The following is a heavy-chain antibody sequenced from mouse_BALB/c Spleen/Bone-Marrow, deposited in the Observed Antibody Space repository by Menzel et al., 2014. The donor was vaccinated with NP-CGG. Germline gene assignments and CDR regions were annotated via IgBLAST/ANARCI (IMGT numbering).Heavy chain of an antibody. CDR2: INYSGST. V-gene: IGHV3-2*02. CDR1: GYSITSDYA. Sequence: VQLKESGPGLVKPSQSLSLTCTVTGYSITSDYAWNWIRQFPGNKLEWMGYINYSGSTSYNPFLKSRISITRDTSKNQFCLQLNSVTTEDTATYYRARSLYFNVWGAGTTVTVSS. J-gene: IGHJ1*01. CDR3: ARSLYFNV.